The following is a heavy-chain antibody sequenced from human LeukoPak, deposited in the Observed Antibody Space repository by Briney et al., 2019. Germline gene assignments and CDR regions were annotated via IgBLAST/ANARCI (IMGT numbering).Heavy chain of an antibody. J-gene: IGHJ6*02. D-gene: IGHD2-15*01. V-gene: IGHV3-30-3*02. CDR3: AKSLPGGGYYYGMDV. CDR2: ISYDGSNK. Sequence: GGSLRLSCAASGFTFSSYAMHWVRQAPGKGLEWVAVISYDGSNKYYADSVKGRFTISRDNSKNTLYLQMNSLRAEDTAVYYCAKSLPGGGYYYGMDVWGQGTTVTVSS. CDR1: GFTFSSYA.